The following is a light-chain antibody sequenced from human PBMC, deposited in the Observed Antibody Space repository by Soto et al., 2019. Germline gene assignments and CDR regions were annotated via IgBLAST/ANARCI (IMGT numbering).Light chain of an antibody. CDR2: KAS. CDR1: QSISSW. J-gene: IGKJ1*01. CDR3: QQYNSYPWT. V-gene: IGKV1-5*03. Sequence: DIQMTQSPSTLSASVGDRVTITCRASQSISSWLAWYQQKPGKAPKLLIYKASSLESGVPSRFSSSGSGTEFTLTISSLQPDDFATYYCQQYNSYPWTFGQGPKVEIK.